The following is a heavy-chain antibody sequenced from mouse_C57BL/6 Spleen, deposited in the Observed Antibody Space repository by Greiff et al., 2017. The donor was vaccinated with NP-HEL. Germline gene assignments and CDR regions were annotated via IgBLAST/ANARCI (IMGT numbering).Heavy chain of an antibody. V-gene: IGHV14-4*01. CDR1: GFNIKDDY. J-gene: IGHJ2*01. D-gene: IGHD1-1*01. Sequence: EVQLQQSGAELVRPGASVKLSCTASGFNIKDDYMHWVKQRPEQGLEWIGWIDPENGDTEYASKFQGKATITADTSSNTAYLQLSSLTYEDTADYYCTTDGSSYYFDCWGQGTTLTVSS. CDR2: IDPENGDT. CDR3: TTDGSSYYFDC.